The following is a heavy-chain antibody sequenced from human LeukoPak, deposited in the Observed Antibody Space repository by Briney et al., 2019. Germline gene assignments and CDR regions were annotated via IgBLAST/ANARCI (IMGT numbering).Heavy chain of an antibody. CDR2: ISAYNGNT. Sequence: ATVKVSCKPSGYTFTSYGISWGRQAPGQGLWWMGWISAYNGNTNYAQKLQGRSTMTTDTSTSTAYMELRSLRSGDTAVYYCARDPSPTYSGSWYPNFQHWGQGSLVTVYS. D-gene: IGHD6-13*01. CDR3: ARDPSPTYSGSWYPNFQH. CDR1: GYTFTSYG. V-gene: IGHV1-18*01. J-gene: IGHJ1*01.